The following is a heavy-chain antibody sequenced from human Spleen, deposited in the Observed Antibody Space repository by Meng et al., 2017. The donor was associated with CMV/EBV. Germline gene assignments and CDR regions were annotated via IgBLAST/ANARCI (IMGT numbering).Heavy chain of an antibody. CDR1: ELIFSGYE. Sequence: GESLKISCVASELIFSGYEMNWVRQAPGKGLEWISYISSSSSTVYYADFVKGRFTISRDNAKNSLFLQMKRLRVEDTAVYYCARSGRYYLSAVEIWGQGTLVTVSS. CDR2: ISSSSSTV. D-gene: IGHD1-26*01. J-gene: IGHJ3*02. CDR3: ARSGRYYLSAVEI. V-gene: IGHV3-48*03.